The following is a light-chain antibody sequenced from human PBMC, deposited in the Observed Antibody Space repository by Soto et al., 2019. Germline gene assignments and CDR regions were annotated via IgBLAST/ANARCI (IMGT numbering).Light chain of an antibody. J-gene: IGKJ1*01. CDR3: QQYGRSPRT. V-gene: IGKV3-20*01. Sequence: EIVLTQSPGTLSLSPGERATLSCRASQSVSSSHLAWYQQKPGQAPRVLIYGASTRATGIPDRFSGSGSGTDFTLTISRLEPEDFGVYHCQQYGRSPRTVGQGTKVDIK. CDR1: QSVSSSH. CDR2: GAS.